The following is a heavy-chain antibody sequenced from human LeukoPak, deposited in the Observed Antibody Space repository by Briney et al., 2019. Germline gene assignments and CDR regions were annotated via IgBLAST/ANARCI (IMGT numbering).Heavy chain of an antibody. Sequence: GASVRVSCKASGYTFTGYYMHWVRQAPGQGLEWMGWMNPNSGGTNYAQKFQGWVTMTRDTSISTAYMELSRLRSDDTAVYYCARDRGGYDSSAHERYFQHWGQGTLVTVSS. V-gene: IGHV1-2*04. CDR3: ARDRGGYDSSAHERYFQH. D-gene: IGHD3-22*01. CDR2: MNPNSGGT. CDR1: GYTFTGYY. J-gene: IGHJ1*01.